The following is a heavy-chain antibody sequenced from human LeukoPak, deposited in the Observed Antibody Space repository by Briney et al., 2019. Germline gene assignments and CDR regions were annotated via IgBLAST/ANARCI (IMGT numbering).Heavy chain of an antibody. Sequence: SVKVSCKASGGTFSSYAISWVRQAPGQGLEWMGGIIPIFGTANYAQKFQGRVTITADESTSTAYIELRSLRSEDTAVYYCSSLPYYDILTGYYIGAFDIWGQGTIVTVSS. CDR2: IIPIFGTA. CDR1: GGTFSSYA. D-gene: IGHD3-9*01. CDR3: SSLPYYDILTGYYIGAFDI. V-gene: IGHV1-69*01. J-gene: IGHJ3*02.